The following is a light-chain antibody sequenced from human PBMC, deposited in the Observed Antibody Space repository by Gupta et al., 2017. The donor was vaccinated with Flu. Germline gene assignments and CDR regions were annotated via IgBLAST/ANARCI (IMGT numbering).Light chain of an antibody. Sequence: QSALTQPASVSGSPGQSITISCTGTSSDVGGSNYVSWYQQHPGKAPKLMIYEVTNRPSGISNRFSGSKSGNTASLTISGLQAEAEADYYCSSYTTSRTLLFGTGTKVTVL. CDR1: SSDVGGSNY. CDR3: SSYTTSRTLL. V-gene: IGLV2-14*01. CDR2: EVT. J-gene: IGLJ1*01.